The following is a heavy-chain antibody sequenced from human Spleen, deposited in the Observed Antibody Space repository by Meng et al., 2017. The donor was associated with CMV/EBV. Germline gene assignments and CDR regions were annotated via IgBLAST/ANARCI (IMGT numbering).Heavy chain of an antibody. CDR3: ARDYSTKYCSSTSCGSYYYGMDV. CDR2: INPKSGGT. V-gene: IGHV1-2*02. D-gene: IGHD2-2*01. J-gene: IGHJ6*02. CDR1: GYTFTAYY. Sequence: ASVKVSCKASGYTFTAYYIHWVRQAPGQGLEWMGWINPKSGGTHYAQRFQGRVTMTRDTSISTAYMELSRLRSDDTAVYYCARDYSTKYCSSTSCGSYYYGMDVWGQGTTVTVSS.